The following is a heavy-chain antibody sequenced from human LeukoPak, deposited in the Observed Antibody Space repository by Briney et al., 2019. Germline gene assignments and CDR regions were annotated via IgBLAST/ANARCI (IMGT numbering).Heavy chain of an antibody. CDR2: ASPNSGNT. V-gene: IGHV1-8*01. D-gene: IGHD2-15*01. CDR1: GYTFTNND. Sequence: GASLKSPCKASGYTFTNNDINWGRQATGQGLVGMVWASPNSGNTGYAPEFQGRVTITSDTYINTAYIERSSLTSGDAAIYYCARGRVGGLWGQGPVVSVL. CDR3: ARGRVGGL. J-gene: IGHJ4*02.